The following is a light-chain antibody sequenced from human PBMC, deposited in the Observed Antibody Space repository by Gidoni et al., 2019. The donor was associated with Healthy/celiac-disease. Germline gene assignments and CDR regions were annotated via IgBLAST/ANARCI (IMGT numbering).Light chain of an antibody. CDR3: QQRSNWPGFT. CDR2: DAS. V-gene: IGKV3-11*01. CDR1: QSVSSY. J-gene: IGKJ3*01. Sequence: EIVFTQSPATLSLSPGERATLSCRASQSVSSYLAWYQQKPGQAPRLLIYDASNRATCIPARFSGSGSGTDFTLIISSLEPEDFAVYYCQQRSNWPGFTFGPGTKVEIK.